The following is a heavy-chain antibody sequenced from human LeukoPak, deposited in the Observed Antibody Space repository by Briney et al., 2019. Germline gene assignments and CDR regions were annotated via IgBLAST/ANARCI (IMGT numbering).Heavy chain of an antibody. V-gene: IGHV3-9*03. Sequence: PGGSLRLSXAASGFTFDDYAMHWVRQAPGKGLEWVSGISWNSGSIGYADSVKGRFTISRDNAKNSLYLQMNSLRAEDMALYYCAKDLMRTIGAFDIWGQGTMVTVSS. J-gene: IGHJ3*02. CDR1: GFTFDDYA. CDR3: AKDLMRTIGAFDI. CDR2: ISWNSGSI. D-gene: IGHD1-1*01.